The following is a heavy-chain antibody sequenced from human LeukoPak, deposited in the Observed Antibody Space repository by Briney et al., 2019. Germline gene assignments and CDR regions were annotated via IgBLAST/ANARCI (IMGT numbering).Heavy chain of an antibody. CDR2: ISGSGGTT. CDR1: GFTFSSYA. D-gene: IGHD1-14*01. CDR3: AKVSGGGLYYDGMDV. V-gene: IGHV3-23*01. J-gene: IGHJ6*02. Sequence: GGSLRLSCAASGFTFSSYAMSWVRQAPGKGLEWVSTISGSGGTTYYADSVKGRFTISRDSSKNTLYLQMNSLRAEDTAVYYCAKVSGGGLYYDGMDVWGQGTTVTVSS.